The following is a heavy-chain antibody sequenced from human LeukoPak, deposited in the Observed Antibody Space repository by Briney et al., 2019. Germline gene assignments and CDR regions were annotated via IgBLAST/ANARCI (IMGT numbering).Heavy chain of an antibody. CDR2: INPSGGST. CDR1: TSTFTIYY. Sequence: ASVKVSCKASTSTFTIYYIHCGRQAPGQGLEWMGIINPSGGSTSYPQKFQDRVTMTRDTSTSTVYMELSSLKSDDTAIYYCARGVFGELEKLMFQHWGQGTLVTVSS. V-gene: IGHV1-46*01. D-gene: IGHD3-10*02. J-gene: IGHJ1*01. CDR3: ARGVFGELEKLMFQH.